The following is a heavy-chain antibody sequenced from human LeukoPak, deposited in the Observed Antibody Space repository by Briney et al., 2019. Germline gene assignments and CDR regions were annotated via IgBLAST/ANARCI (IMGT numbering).Heavy chain of an antibody. Sequence: ASETLSLTCTVSGGSISSYYWSWIRQPPGKGLEWIGDIYYSGSTNYNPSLKSRVTISVDTSKNQFSLKLSSVTAADTAVYYCASIAAAGTWVWFDPWGQGTLVTVSS. CDR2: IYYSGST. D-gene: IGHD6-13*01. V-gene: IGHV4-59*08. J-gene: IGHJ5*02. CDR3: ASIAAAGTWVWFDP. CDR1: GGSISSYY.